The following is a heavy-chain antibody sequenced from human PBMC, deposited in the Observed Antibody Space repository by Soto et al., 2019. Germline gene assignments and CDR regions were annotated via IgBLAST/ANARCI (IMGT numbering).Heavy chain of an antibody. D-gene: IGHD4-4*01. Sequence: EEQLVESGGGLVKPGGSLRLSCVSSGVSLSSYTMSWVRQAPGKGLEWVSSIGISIGYIYYAESVTGRFTISRDNAQNSLFLEMNSLRAEDTALYFCGRNVLAVTEDAVDVWGQGTMVTVSS. CDR1: GVSLSSYT. V-gene: IGHV3-21*01. J-gene: IGHJ3*01. CDR3: GRNVLAVTEDAVDV. CDR2: IGISIGYI.